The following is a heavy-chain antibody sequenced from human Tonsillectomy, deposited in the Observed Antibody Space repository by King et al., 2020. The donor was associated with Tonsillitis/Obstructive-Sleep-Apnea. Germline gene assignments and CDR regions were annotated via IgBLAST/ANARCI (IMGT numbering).Heavy chain of an antibody. Sequence: VQLVESGGVVVQPGGSLRLSCAASGFTFDDYTMHWVRQAPGKGLEWVSLISWGGGSTYYADTVKGRFTISRDNSKNSLYLQMNSLRTEDTALYYFAKENRRDGYNKRGYYFDYWGQGTLVTVSS. D-gene: IGHD5-24*01. V-gene: IGHV3-43*01. CDR1: GFTFDDYT. J-gene: IGHJ4*02. CDR2: ISWGGGST. CDR3: AKENRRDGYNKRGYYFDY.